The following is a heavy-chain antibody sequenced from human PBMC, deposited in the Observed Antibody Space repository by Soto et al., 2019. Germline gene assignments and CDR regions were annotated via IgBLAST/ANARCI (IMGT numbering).Heavy chain of an antibody. V-gene: IGHV3-7*03. J-gene: IGHJ4*02. Sequence: GGSLRLSCAASGFTFSSYWMSWVRQAPGKGLEWVANIKEDGSEKHYVNSVRGRFTISRDNAKNSLYLQMNSLRAEDMAVYYCAREYYDNSGYRPFDYWGQGTLVTVSS. CDR2: IKEDGSEK. CDR3: AREYYDNSGYRPFDY. D-gene: IGHD3-22*01. CDR1: GFTFSSYW.